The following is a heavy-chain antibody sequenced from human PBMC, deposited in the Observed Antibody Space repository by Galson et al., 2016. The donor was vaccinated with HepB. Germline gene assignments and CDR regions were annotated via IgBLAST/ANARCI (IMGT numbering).Heavy chain of an antibody. V-gene: IGHV3-21*06. J-gene: IGHJ4*02. Sequence: SLRLSCAASGFTFSIYSMNWVRQAPGKGLEWVSSISSSESYIYYADSVKGRFTISRDNAKNTLHLQMNSLRAEDTAVYYCARTLRLRRRPGISDCWGQGTLVTVSS. CDR1: GFTFSIYS. CDR2: ISSSESYI. CDR3: ARTLRLRRRPGISDC. D-gene: IGHD2-21*02.